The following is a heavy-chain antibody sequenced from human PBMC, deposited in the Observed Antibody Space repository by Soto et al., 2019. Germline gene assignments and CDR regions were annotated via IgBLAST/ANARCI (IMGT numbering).Heavy chain of an antibody. V-gene: IGHV4-4*02. J-gene: IGHJ3*02. CDR2: IYHSGSA. CDR3: ARVPGVVVSADDAFDI. CDR1: GGSVSSNNW. Sequence: QVQLQESGPGLVKPSGTLSLTCAVSGGSVSSNNWWSWVRQSPGKGLEWMGEIYHSGSAHYNPSLKSRATISLGKSTNLFSRRLTSVTAADTAVYYCARVPGVVVSADDAFDIWGPGTRVIVSS. D-gene: IGHD2-21*02.